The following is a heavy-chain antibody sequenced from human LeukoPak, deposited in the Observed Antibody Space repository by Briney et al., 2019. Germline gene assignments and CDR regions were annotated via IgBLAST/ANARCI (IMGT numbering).Heavy chain of an antibody. J-gene: IGHJ5*02. CDR2: IYYSGST. V-gene: IGHV4-59*12. D-gene: IGHD2-2*01. CDR3: ARFVVVPAAISGWFDP. Sequence: SETLSLTCTVSGVSISSYYWSWLRQPPGKGLEWVGYIYYSGSTNYNPSLKSRVTISVDTSKNQFSLKLSSVTAADTAVYYCARFVVVPAAISGWFDPWGQGTLVTVSS. CDR1: GVSISSYY.